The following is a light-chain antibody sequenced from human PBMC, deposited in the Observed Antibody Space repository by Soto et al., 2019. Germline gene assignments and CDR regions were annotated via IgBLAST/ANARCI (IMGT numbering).Light chain of an antibody. CDR1: SSDVGGYNY. J-gene: IGLJ2*01. CDR3: SSYTSSSIV. V-gene: IGLV2-14*01. Sequence: QSALTQPTSMSGSPGQSITISCTGTSSDVGGYNYVSWYQQQPGKAPKLMIYDVSNRPSGVSNRFSGSKSGNTASLTISGLQAEDEADYYCSSYTSSSIVFGGGTELTVL. CDR2: DVS.